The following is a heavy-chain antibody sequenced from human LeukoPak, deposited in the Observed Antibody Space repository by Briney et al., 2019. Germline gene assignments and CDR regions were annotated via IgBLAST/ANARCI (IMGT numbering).Heavy chain of an antibody. V-gene: IGHV3-21*01. Sequence: GGSLRLSCAASGFTFSSYSMNWVRQAPGKGLVWVSSISSSSSYIYYADSVKGRFTISRDNAKNSLYLQMNSLRAEDTAVYYCARETSSGWGRLVWYYGMDVWGKGTTVTVSS. CDR3: ARETSSGWGRLVWYYGMDV. D-gene: IGHD6-19*01. CDR1: GFTFSSYS. J-gene: IGHJ6*04. CDR2: ISSSSSYI.